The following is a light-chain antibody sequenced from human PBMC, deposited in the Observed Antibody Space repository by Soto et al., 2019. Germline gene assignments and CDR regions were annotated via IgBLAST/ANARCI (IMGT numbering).Light chain of an antibody. CDR3: LQHSDYPFT. J-gene: IGKJ2*01. Sequence: DIQMTQSPSSLSASVGDRVTITCRASRGIRDALGWYQQKAGKVPKRLIYSASSLQRGVPSGFSGSGSETEFTLTISSLQPEDFATYYCLQHSDYPFTFGQGTRLE. CDR2: SAS. CDR1: RGIRDA. V-gene: IGKV1-17*01.